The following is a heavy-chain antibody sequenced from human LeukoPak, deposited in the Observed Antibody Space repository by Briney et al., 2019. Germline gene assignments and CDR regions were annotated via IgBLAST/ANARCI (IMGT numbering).Heavy chain of an antibody. CDR1: GYIFTNWY. Sequence: ASVKVSCTASGYIFTNWYLHWVRQAPGQALEWMGVINTSTGETTYAQPFQGRLTMTRDLSTRTVYMDLNSLTSEDLAMYFCARTPLMKDAFDFWGQGHYSPSLQ. CDR2: INTSTGET. J-gene: IGHJ3*01. V-gene: IGHV1-46*01. CDR3: ARTPLMKDAFDF. D-gene: IGHD2-8*01.